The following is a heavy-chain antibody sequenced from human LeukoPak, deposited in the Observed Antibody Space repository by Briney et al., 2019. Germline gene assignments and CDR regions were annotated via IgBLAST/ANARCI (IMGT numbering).Heavy chain of an antibody. CDR1: GYIFTGYH. J-gene: IGHJ4*02. CDR3: ARRGPLGATTALSSDY. Sequence: GASVKVSCTASGYIFTGYHIHWVRLAPGQGLEWMGWISAYNGNTNYAQKLQGRFTMTTDTSTSTAYMELRSLRSDDTAVYYCARRGPLGATTALSSDYWGQGTLVTVSS. V-gene: IGHV1-18*04. CDR2: ISAYNGNT. D-gene: IGHD1-26*01.